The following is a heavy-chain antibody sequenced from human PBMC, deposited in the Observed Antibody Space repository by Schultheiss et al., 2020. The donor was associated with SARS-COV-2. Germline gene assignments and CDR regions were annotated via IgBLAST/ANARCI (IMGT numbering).Heavy chain of an antibody. J-gene: IGHJ6*04. D-gene: IGHD2-2*01. Sequence: SETLSLTCAVYGGSFSDYNWSWIRQPLGKGLEWIGYIYYSGSTSYNPSLKSRVTISVDTYKNQFSLKLTSVTAADKAVYYCARDYCSSTSCYGMDVWGKGTTVTVSS. V-gene: IGHV4-59*12. CDR1: GGSFSDYN. CDR2: IYYSGST. CDR3: ARDYCSSTSCYGMDV.